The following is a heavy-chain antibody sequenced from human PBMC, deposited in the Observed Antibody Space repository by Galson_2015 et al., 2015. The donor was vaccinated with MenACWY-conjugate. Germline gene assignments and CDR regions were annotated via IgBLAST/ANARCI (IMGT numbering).Heavy chain of an antibody. CDR2: IDPHNSNT. D-gene: IGHD1-26*01. CDR1: GYSFTNYW. CDR3: ARHPPGGRGMDV. J-gene: IGHJ6*02. V-gene: IGHV5-51*01. Sequence: QSGAEVKKPGESLQISCTGSGYSFTNYWIGWVRQMPGRGLEWMGLIDPHNSNTRYSPSFQGQVTISADESISTAFLQWSSLKASDTAMYYCARHPPGGRGMDVWGRGTTVTVSS.